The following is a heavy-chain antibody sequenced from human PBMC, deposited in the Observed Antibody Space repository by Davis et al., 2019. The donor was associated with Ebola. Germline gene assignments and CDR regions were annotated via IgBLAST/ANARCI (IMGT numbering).Heavy chain of an antibody. Sequence: PSETLSLTCAVYGGSISAYYWNWIRQPPEKGLEWIGEITHVGFTKYNPSLKTRVTISVDTSKNQFSLKLSSVTAADTAVYYCARVLTYYYDSSGYSSYYYMDVWGKGTTVTVSS. D-gene: IGHD3-22*01. CDR1: GGSISAYY. V-gene: IGHV4-34*01. CDR3: ARVLTYYYDSSGYSSYYYMDV. CDR2: ITHVGFT. J-gene: IGHJ6*03.